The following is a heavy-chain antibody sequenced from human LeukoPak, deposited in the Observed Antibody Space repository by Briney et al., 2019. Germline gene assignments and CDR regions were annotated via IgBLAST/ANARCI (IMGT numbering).Heavy chain of an antibody. CDR2: IYSSGST. D-gene: IGHD5-18*01. CDR1: GGSISSGNYY. J-gene: IGHJ5*02. V-gene: IGHV4-61*02. Sequence: SQTLSLTCTVSGGSISSGNYYWSWIRQPAGKGLEWIGRIYSSGSTNYNPSLKSRVTISVDTSKNQVSLKLTSVTPADTAVYFCARFLGYSSPPGRNWFDPWGQGTLVIVSS. CDR3: ARFLGYSSPPGRNWFDP.